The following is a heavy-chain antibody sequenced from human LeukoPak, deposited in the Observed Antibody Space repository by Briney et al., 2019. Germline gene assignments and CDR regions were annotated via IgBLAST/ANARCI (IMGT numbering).Heavy chain of an antibody. Sequence: ASVKASCKASGYIFTGYYIHGVRQAPGQGLEWMGRINPNGGGTNYAQKFQGRVTVTGDTSISTAYMELSRLRSDDTAVYYCAREIRRGAGDWFDPWGQGTLVTVSS. CDR3: AREIRRGAGDWFDP. D-gene: IGHD1-26*01. CDR1: GYIFTGYY. V-gene: IGHV1-2*06. CDR2: INPNGGGT. J-gene: IGHJ5*02.